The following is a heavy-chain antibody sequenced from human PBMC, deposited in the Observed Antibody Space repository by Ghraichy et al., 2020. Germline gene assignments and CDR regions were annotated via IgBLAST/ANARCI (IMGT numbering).Heavy chain of an antibody. CDR2: ISYDGSNK. V-gene: IGHV3-30-3*01. CDR1: GFTFSSYA. J-gene: IGHJ6*02. CDR3: ARDETAWSGYYLNYYGMDV. D-gene: IGHD3-3*01. Sequence: GGSLRLSCAASGFTFSSYAMHWVRQAPGKGLEWVAVISYDGSNKYYADSVKGRFTISRDNSKNTLYLQMNSLRAEDTAVYYCARDETAWSGYYLNYYGMDVWGQGTTVTVSS.